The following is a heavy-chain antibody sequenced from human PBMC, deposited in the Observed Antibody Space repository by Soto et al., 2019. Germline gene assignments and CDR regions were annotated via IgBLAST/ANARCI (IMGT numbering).Heavy chain of an antibody. J-gene: IGHJ4*02. D-gene: IGHD1-20*01. CDR1: GGSISGSYYY. Sequence: SETLSLTCTISGGSISGSYYYWGWLRQSPGRGPEWIGSVFYTGFTSYNPSLESRVSVSVDTSKNQFSLKVSAVTAADTAVYYCASSQKGYNWNYFDHWGQGALVTVSS. CDR3: ASSQKGYNWNYFDH. V-gene: IGHV4-39*01. CDR2: VFYTGFT.